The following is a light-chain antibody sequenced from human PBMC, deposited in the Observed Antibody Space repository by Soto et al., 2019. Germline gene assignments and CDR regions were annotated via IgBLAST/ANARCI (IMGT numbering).Light chain of an antibody. CDR2: SAS. V-gene: IGKV1-39*01. Sequence: DIQMTQSPSSLSASVGDTVTISCRASQSTGYYLNWYQQKPGKAPKLLIYSASSLQSGVPSRFSGSGSGTDFTLTISSLQPEDFATYYCQQSYSTSRTFGQGTKVEIK. J-gene: IGKJ1*01. CDR3: QQSYSTSRT. CDR1: QSTGYY.